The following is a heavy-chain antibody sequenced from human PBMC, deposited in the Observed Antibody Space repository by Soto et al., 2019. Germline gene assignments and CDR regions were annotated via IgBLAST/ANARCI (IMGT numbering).Heavy chain of an antibody. J-gene: IGHJ6*02. D-gene: IGHD4-17*01. V-gene: IGHV1-18*01. CDR2: ISAYNGNT. Sequence: ASVKVSCKASGYTFTSYGISWVRQAPGQGLEWMGWISAYNGNTNYAQKLQGRVTMTTDTSTSTAYMELRSLRSDDTAVYYCARDRTTVRYYYYYYGMDVWRQGTTVTVSS. CDR3: ARDRTTVRYYYYYYGMDV. CDR1: GYTFTSYG.